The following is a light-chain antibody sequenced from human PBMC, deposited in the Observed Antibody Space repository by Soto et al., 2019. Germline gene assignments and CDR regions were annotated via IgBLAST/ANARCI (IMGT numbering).Light chain of an antibody. CDR3: LLSDSHGFV. CDR1: TGRVTTGHY. V-gene: IGLV7-46*01. Sequence: QTVVTQESSVTVSPGGTVTLTCAASTGRVTTGHYSCWYQQKPGQAPRTLIYDTNKKHSWTPDRFSGSLLGGRAALTLSGAHPEDEGDYYCLLSDSHGFVFGGGTQLTVL. CDR2: DTN. J-gene: IGLJ3*02.